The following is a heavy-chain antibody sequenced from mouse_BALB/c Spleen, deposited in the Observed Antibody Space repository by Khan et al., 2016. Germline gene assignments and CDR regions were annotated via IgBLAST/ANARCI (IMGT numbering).Heavy chain of an antibody. CDR3: AKGLRRGYYFDS. CDR2: IHPGGGGS. D-gene: IGHD2-4*01. J-gene: IGHJ2*01. V-gene: IGHV1-15*01. Sequence: QVQLQQPGAELVRPGASVKLSCKALGYTFTDYEMHWVKQTPVHGLEWIGAIHPGGGGSAYNQKFKVRATLTADKSSSTAYMELSSPTSEDSAVYYCAKGLRRGYYFDSWGQGTTLTVSS. CDR1: GYTFTDYE.